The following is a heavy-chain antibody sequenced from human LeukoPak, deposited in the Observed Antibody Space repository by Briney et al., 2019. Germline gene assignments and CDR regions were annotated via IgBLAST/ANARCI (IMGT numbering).Heavy chain of an antibody. CDR2: ISSSSSSI. Sequence: PGGSLRLSCAASGFTFNSYSMNWVRQAPGKGLEWVSSISSSSSSISYADSVKGRFTISRDNAKNPLYLQMNSLRAEDTAVYYCARASGDIVETATMGSYWGQGTLVTVSS. D-gene: IGHD5-18*01. J-gene: IGHJ4*02. V-gene: IGHV3-21*01. CDR1: GFTFNSYS. CDR3: ARASGDIVETATMGSY.